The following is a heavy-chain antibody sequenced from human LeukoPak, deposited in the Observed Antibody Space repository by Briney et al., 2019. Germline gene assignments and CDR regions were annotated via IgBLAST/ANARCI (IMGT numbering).Heavy chain of an antibody. Sequence: SETLSLTCTVSGGSISSSSYYWGWIRQPPGTGLEWIGSIYYSGSTYYNPSLKSRVTISVDTSKNQFSLKLSSVTAADTAVYYCARHLYDSSGYYFRNADAFDIWGQGTMVTVSS. V-gene: IGHV4-39*01. CDR2: IYYSGST. CDR1: GGSISSSSYY. J-gene: IGHJ3*02. D-gene: IGHD3-22*01. CDR3: ARHLYDSSGYYFRNADAFDI.